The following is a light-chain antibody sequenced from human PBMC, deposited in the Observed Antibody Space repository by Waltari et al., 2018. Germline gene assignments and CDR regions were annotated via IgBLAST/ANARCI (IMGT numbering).Light chain of an antibody. CDR1: SGHSTNV. CDR3: QTGGHGTWV. CDR2: VNSDGSH. Sequence: TLSSGHSTNVVAWLQQQPEKGPRFLMKVNSDGSHTKGDEIPDRFSGSSSGAERYLTISRLQSEEEADYYCQTGGHGTWVFGGGTKLTVL. V-gene: IGLV4-69*01. J-gene: IGLJ3*02.